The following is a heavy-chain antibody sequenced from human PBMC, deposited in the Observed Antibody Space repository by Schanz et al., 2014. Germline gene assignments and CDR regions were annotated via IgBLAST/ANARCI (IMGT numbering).Heavy chain of an antibody. CDR1: GYTLSAYS. CDR2: VNPSVRGT. V-gene: IGHV1-46*03. CDR3: AGAFDSSGYYFDS. J-gene: IGHJ4*01. Sequence: QVQLVQSGTQVKKPGASVKVSCKASGYTLSAYSLHWVRQAPGQGLEWMGIVNPSVRGTHFAREFQSRFTVSIATSTSSVYMDLSGLRSEDTAVYYCAGAFDSSGYYFDSWGHGTLVAVSS. D-gene: IGHD3-22*01.